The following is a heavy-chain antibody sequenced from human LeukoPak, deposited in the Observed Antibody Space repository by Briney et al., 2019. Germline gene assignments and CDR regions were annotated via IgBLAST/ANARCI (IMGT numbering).Heavy chain of an antibody. CDR1: GVTLSSYE. Sequence: PGGTLRLSCAASGVTLSSYEMNWVRQAPGKGLEWISYICSSGSTIYYGDSVKGRFTISRASAKNSLYLQMNSLRAEDTAVYYCAKGWDSGPHFGSWGQGTLVTVSS. J-gene: IGHJ4*02. V-gene: IGHV3-48*03. CDR2: ICSSGSTI. CDR3: AKGWDSGPHFGS. D-gene: IGHD1-26*01.